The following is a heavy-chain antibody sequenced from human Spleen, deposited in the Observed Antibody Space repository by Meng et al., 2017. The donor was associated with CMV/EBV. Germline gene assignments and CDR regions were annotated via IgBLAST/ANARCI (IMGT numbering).Heavy chain of an antibody. Sequence: GGSLRLSCAASGFTFSSYGMHWVRQAPGKGLEWVSSISSSSSYIYYADSVKGRFTISRDNAKNSLYLQMNSLRAEDTAVYYCARDKQWLVSYYYYGMDVWGQGATVTVSS. J-gene: IGHJ6*02. CDR2: ISSSSSYI. V-gene: IGHV3-21*01. CDR3: ARDKQWLVSYYYYGMDV. D-gene: IGHD6-19*01. CDR1: GFTFSSYG.